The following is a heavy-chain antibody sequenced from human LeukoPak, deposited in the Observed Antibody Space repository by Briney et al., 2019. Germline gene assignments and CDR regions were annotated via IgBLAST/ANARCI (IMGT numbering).Heavy chain of an antibody. J-gene: IGHJ4*02. CDR2: ISSSGSTI. Sequence: GGSLRLSCAASGFTFSSCEMNWVRQAPGKGLEWVSYISSSGSTIYYADSVKGRFTISRDNAKNSLYLQMNSLRAEDTAVYYCARHSGATEGYFDYWGQGTLVTVSS. CDR1: GFTFSSCE. CDR3: ARHSGATEGYFDY. D-gene: IGHD1-26*01. V-gene: IGHV3-48*03.